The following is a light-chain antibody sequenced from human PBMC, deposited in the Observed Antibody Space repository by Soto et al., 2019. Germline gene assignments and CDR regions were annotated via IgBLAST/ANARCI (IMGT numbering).Light chain of an antibody. CDR1: HSVSSS. CDR2: GAS. Sequence: EVVMTQSPATLSVSPGERATLSCRASHSVSSSLAWYQQKPGQAPRLLISGASTRAAGIPARFSGSGSGTEFTLTISSLQSEDCAVYYCQHYNTWPWTFGQGSKVDIK. J-gene: IGKJ1*01. V-gene: IGKV3-15*01. CDR3: QHYNTWPWT.